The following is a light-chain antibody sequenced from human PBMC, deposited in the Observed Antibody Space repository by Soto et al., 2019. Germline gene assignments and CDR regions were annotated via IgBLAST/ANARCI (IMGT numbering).Light chain of an antibody. CDR1: QSVSSY. Sequence: EIVLTQSPATLSLSPGERATLSCRASQSVSSYLAWYQQKPGQAPRLLIYDASNRATGIPARFSGSGSGTDFTLPISSLEPEDFAVSYCQPRSNWPLTFAGGTKVEIK. CDR3: QPRSNWPLT. CDR2: DAS. V-gene: IGKV3-11*01. J-gene: IGKJ4*01.